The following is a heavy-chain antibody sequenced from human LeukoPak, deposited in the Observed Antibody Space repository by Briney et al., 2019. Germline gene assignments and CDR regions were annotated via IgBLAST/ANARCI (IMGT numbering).Heavy chain of an antibody. V-gene: IGHV3-15*01. CDR3: TTDLGTYYHGSQRLIPIDY. D-gene: IGHD3-10*01. Sequence: PGGSLRLSCVDSGFTFTNAWMSWVRQAPGKGLEWIGRIKSKTDGETTNYAEPVRGRFTISRDDSKSAVYLQMNSLKIEDTAIYYCTTDLGTYYHGSQRLIPIDYWGQGTLVTVSS. CDR2: IKSKTDGETT. CDR1: GFTFTNAW. J-gene: IGHJ4*02.